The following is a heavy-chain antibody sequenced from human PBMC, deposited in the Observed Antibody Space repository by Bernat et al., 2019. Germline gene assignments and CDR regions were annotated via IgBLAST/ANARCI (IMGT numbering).Heavy chain of an antibody. CDR1: GFIFSNYG. D-gene: IGHD2-2*01. CDR3: ARDGAVGPAEYYFDF. CDR2: ISTVGNDK. Sequence: QVQLVESGGGVVQPGRSLRLSCAASGFIFSNYGMHWVRQAPGKGPEWVAVISTVGNDKKHADSVKGRFSISRDNSKNTLYLQMDGLRAEDTAVYYCARDGAVGPAEYYFDFWGQGALVTVSS. V-gene: IGHV3-30*03. J-gene: IGHJ4*02.